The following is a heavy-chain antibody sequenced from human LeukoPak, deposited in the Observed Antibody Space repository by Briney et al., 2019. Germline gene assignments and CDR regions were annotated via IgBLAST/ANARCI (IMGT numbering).Heavy chain of an antibody. CDR2: INPSGTWT. V-gene: IGHV1-46*01. D-gene: IGHD3-22*01. CDR3: AKDRTIVAPNDY. J-gene: IGHJ4*02. CDR1: GYTFTRYY. Sequence: ASVTVSCKAFGYTFTRYYMHWVRQAPGQGPEGMGVINPSGTWTTYPQKFQGRLTLTRDMSTTTDYLELSSLRSEDTAVYYCAKDRTIVAPNDYWGQGTLVTVSS.